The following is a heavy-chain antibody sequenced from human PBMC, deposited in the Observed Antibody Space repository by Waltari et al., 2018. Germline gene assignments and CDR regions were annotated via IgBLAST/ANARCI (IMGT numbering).Heavy chain of an antibody. V-gene: IGHV1-24*01. D-gene: IGHD3-16*01. CDR3: ATGNAWPMGARDY. Sequence: QVQLVQSGAEVKKPGASVKVSCKVSGYTLTELSMHWVRQAPGKGLEWMGGFDPEDGETIYAQKFQGRVTMTEATSTDTAYMELSSLRAEDTAVYYCATGNAWPMGARDYCGQGTLVTVSS. J-gene: IGHJ4*02. CDR1: GYTLTELS. CDR2: FDPEDGET.